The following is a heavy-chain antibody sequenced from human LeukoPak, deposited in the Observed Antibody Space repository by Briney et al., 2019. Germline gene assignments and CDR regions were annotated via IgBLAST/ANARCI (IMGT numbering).Heavy chain of an antibody. Sequence: GASVKVSCKASGYTFTSYDINWVRQATGQGLEWMGWMNPNSGNTGYAQKFQGRVTITRNTSISTAYMELSSLRSEDTAVYYCARFDWGIDYYDSSGYPDYWGQGTLVTVSS. CDR3: ARFDWGIDYYDSSGYPDY. J-gene: IGHJ4*02. CDR1: GYTFTSYD. V-gene: IGHV1-8*03. CDR2: MNPNSGNT. D-gene: IGHD3-22*01.